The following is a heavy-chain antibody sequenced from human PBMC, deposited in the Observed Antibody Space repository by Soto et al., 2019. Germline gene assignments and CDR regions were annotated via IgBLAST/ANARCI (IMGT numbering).Heavy chain of an antibody. V-gene: IGHV3-7*01. Sequence: GGSLRLSCAASGFTFSSYWMSWVRQAPGRSLEWVANINFGGGEKYHVDSVEGRFDISRDNPKNSLYLEMNSLRAEDTAVYYCARSDKTGSVEYWGRGILVTVSS. J-gene: IGHJ4*02. CDR1: GFTFSSYW. CDR3: ARSDKTGSVEY. CDR2: INFGGGEK. D-gene: IGHD3-9*01.